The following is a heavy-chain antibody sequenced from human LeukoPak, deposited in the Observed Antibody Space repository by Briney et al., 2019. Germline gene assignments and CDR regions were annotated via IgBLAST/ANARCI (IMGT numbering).Heavy chain of an antibody. CDR2: ISAYNGNT. CDR3: ARDRGYCSSTSCYADNWFDP. Sequence: ASVKVSCKASGYTFTSYGISWVRQAPGQGLEWMGWISAYNGNTNYAQKLQGRVTMTTDTSTSTAYMELRSLRSDDTAVYYCARDRGYCSSTSCYADNWFDPWGQGTLVTVSS. J-gene: IGHJ5*02. D-gene: IGHD2-2*01. V-gene: IGHV1-18*01. CDR1: GYTFTSYG.